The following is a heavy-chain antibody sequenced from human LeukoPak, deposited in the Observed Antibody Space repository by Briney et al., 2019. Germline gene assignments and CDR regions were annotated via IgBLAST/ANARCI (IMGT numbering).Heavy chain of an antibody. V-gene: IGHV4-38-2*01. CDR2: IYHSGST. J-gene: IGHJ4*02. D-gene: IGHD6-13*01. CDR3: ARGGSSSRLNHFDY. Sequence: SETLSLTCAVSGYSISSGYYWGGIRQPPGKGLEWIGSIYHSGSTNYNPSLKSRVTISVDTSKSQLSLKLASVTAADTAVYYCARGGSSSRLNHFDYWGQGTLVTVSS. CDR1: GYSISSGYY.